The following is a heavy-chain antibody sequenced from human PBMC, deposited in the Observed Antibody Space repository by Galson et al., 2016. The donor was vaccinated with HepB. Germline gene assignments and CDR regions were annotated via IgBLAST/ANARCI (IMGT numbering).Heavy chain of an antibody. CDR3: ARSKAEYTSTWYPNDY. CDR1: GFTFSTYK. V-gene: IGHV3-21*05. CDR2: ITGAGTVM. Sequence: SLRLSCAASGFTFSTYKMNWVRQASGKGLEWVAHITGAGTVMYYADSVEGRFTISRDNAKNSLFLQMNSLRAEDTALYYCARSKAEYTSTWYPNDYWGQGTLVTVSS. D-gene: IGHD6-13*01. J-gene: IGHJ4*02.